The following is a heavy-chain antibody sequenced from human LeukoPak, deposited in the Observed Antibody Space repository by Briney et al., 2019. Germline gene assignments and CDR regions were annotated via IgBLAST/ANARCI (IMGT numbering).Heavy chain of an antibody. CDR2: IYEDGST. CDR1: GFTFSSNY. J-gene: IGHJ4*02. D-gene: IGHD3-16*01. CDR3: ARDHRIGGS. Sequence: GGSLRLSCAASGFTFSSNYMSWVRQAPGKGLEWVSVIYEDGSTFYADSVKGRFTISRDNSKNTLYLQMNSLRAEDTAVYYCARDHRIGGSWGQGTLVTVS. V-gene: IGHV3-53*01.